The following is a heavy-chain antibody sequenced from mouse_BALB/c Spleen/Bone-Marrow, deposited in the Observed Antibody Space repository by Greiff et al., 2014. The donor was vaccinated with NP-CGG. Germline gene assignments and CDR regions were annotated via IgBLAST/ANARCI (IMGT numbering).Heavy chain of an antibody. CDR2: IYPGNVNT. CDR3: AMWLRRDYYAMDY. CDR1: GYTFTRYY. V-gene: IGHV1S56*01. J-gene: IGHJ4*01. Sequence: VQGVESGPELVKPGASVRISCKASGYTFTRYYIQWMKQRPGQGLEWIGWIYPGNVNTKYNEKFKGKATLTADKSSSTAYMQLSSLTSEDSAVYFCAMWLRRDYYAMDYWGQGTSVTVSS. D-gene: IGHD2-2*01.